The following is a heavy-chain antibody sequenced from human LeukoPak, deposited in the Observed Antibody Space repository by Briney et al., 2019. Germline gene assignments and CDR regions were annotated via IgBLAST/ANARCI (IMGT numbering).Heavy chain of an antibody. Sequence: GASVKVSCKASGYTFTSYAMNWVRQAPGQGLEWMGWINTNTGNPTYAQGFTGRFVFSLDTSVSTAYPQISSLKAEDTAVYYCARGSISTLLWFGELSPVVYWGQGTLVTVSS. CDR1: GYTFTSYA. J-gene: IGHJ4*02. CDR2: INTNTGNP. CDR3: ARGSISTLLWFGELSPVVY. V-gene: IGHV7-4-1*02. D-gene: IGHD3-10*01.